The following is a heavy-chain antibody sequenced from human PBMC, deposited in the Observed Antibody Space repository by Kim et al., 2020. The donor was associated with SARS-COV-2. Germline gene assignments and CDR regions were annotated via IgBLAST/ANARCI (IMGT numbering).Heavy chain of an antibody. D-gene: IGHD2-2*03. Sequence: SETLSLTCAVYGGSFSGYYWSWIRQPPGKGLEWIGEINHSGSTNYNPSLKSRVTISVDTSKNQISLKLSSVTAADTAVYYCARERAWISPMYYFDYWGQGTLVTVSS. V-gene: IGHV4-34*01. J-gene: IGHJ4*02. CDR1: GGSFSGYY. CDR2: INHSGST. CDR3: ARERAWISPMYYFDY.